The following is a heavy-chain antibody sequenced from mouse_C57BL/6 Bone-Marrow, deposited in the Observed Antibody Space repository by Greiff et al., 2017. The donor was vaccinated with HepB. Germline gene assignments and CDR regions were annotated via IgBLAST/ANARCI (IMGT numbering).Heavy chain of an antibody. Sequence: EVQRVESGGGLVKPGGSLKLSCAASGFTFSSYAMSWVRQTPEKRLEWVATISDGGSYTYYPDNVKGRFTISRDNAKNNLYLQMSHLKSEDTAMYYCARERDYYGTYAMDYWGQGTSVTVSS. J-gene: IGHJ4*01. CDR1: GFTFSSYA. CDR2: ISDGGSYT. CDR3: ARERDYYGTYAMDY. V-gene: IGHV5-4*01. D-gene: IGHD1-1*01.